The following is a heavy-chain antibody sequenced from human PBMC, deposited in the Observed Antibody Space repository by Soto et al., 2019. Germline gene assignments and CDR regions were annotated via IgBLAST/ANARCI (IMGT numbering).Heavy chain of an antibody. CDR2: IYYSGST. CDR1: GCSISSYY. CDR3: ARRWGDYFDY. J-gene: IGHJ4*02. V-gene: IGHV4-59*08. Sequence: SETLSLTCXVSGCSISSYYWSWIRQPPGKGLEWIGYIYYSGSTNYNPSLKSRVTISVDTSKNQFSLKLSLKLSSVTAADTAVYYCARRWGDYFDYWGQGTLVTVSS. D-gene: IGHD3-16*01.